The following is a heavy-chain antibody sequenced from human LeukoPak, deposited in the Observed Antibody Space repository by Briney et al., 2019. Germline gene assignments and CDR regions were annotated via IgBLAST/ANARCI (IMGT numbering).Heavy chain of an antibody. Sequence: PSETLSLTCAVSGGSLSSSSYYWGWLRQPPGKGLEWIGSVYYRGSTYYNPSPKSRVTISVDTSKNQFSLKLSSVTAADTAVYYCARQYSGSYDDYWGQGTLVTVSS. J-gene: IGHJ4*02. CDR2: VYYRGST. CDR3: ARQYSGSYDDY. CDR1: GGSLSSSSYY. D-gene: IGHD1-26*01. V-gene: IGHV4-39*01.